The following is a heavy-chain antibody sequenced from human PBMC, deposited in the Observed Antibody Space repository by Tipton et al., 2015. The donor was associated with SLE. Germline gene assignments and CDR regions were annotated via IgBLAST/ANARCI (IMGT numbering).Heavy chain of an antibody. CDR3: ARGALGGDSFGELDF. D-gene: IGHD5-18*01. V-gene: IGHV3-53*04. CDR1: GFDVTSSY. Sequence: SLRLSCAASGFDVTSSYMNWVRQAPGKGLEWVSAIYTGGSTYYADSVKGRFTIIRHTLKNTVYLQINSLRVEDTALYYCARGALGGDSFGELDFWGQGTLVTVSS. CDR2: IYTGGST. J-gene: IGHJ4*02.